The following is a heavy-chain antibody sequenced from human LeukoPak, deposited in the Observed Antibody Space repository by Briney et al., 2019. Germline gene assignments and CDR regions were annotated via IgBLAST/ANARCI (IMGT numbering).Heavy chain of an antibody. CDR2: IWYDGSNK. CDR3: ARAQPPLWFGESSNWFDP. CDR1: GFTFSSYG. V-gene: IGHV3-33*01. Sequence: GGSLRLSCAASGFTFSSYGMHWVRQAPGKGLEWVAVIWYDGSNKYYADSVKGRFTISRDNSKNTLYLQMNSLRAEDTAVYYCARAQPPLWFGESSNWFDPWGQGTLVTVSS. D-gene: IGHD3-10*01. J-gene: IGHJ5*02.